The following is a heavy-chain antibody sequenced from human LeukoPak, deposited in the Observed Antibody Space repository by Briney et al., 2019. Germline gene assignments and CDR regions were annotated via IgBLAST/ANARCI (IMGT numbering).Heavy chain of an antibody. CDR3: VWAWPHIVVATARPRVMDV. D-gene: IGHD2-21*02. J-gene: IGHJ6*03. V-gene: IGHV3-20*04. CDR2: INWNGGST. CDR1: GFTVSSNS. Sequence: GGSLRLSCTVSGFTVSSNSMSWVRQAPGKGLEWVCGINWNGGSTGYADSVKGRFTISRDNAKNSLYLQMNSLRAEDTAVYYWVWAWPHIVVATARPRVMDVWGKGNTVTVSS.